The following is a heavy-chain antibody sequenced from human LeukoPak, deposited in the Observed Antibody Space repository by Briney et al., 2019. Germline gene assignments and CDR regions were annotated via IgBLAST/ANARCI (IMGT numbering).Heavy chain of an antibody. CDR2: ISYDGSNK. CDR3: ARDLGPVPAATLGMDV. D-gene: IGHD2-2*01. V-gene: IGHV3-30-3*01. Sequence: PGGSLRLSCAASGLTFSSYAMHWVRQAPGKGLEWGAVISYDGSNKYYADSVKGRFTISRDNSKNTLYLQMNSLRAEDTAVYYCARDLGPVPAATLGMDVWGQGTTVTVSS. CDR1: GLTFSSYA. J-gene: IGHJ6*02.